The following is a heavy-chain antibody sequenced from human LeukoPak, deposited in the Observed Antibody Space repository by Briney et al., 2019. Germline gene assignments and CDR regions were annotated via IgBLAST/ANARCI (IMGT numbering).Heavy chain of an antibody. CDR2: ITASGTAM. D-gene: IGHD6-19*01. CDR3: AEGKYSSGGVPDY. CDR1: GFTFSSYS. J-gene: IGHJ4*02. V-gene: IGHV3-23*01. Sequence: PGGSLRLSCAASGFTFSSYSMNWVRQAPGKGLEWVSHITASGTAMFYADSVKGRFTVSRDNSKNTLYLQINSLRGEDTAVYYCAEGKYSSGGVPDYWGQGTLVTVSS.